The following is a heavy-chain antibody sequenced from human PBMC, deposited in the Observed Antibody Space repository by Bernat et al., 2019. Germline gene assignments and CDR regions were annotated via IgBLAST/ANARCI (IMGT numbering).Heavy chain of an antibody. CDR1: GFTFSSYG. V-gene: IGHV3-30*18. D-gene: IGHD3-22*01. CDR2: ISYDGSNK. CDR3: AKEQDYYDSSGYYIYYYYGMDV. Sequence: QVQLVESGGGVVQPGRSLRLSCAASGFTFSSYGMHWVRQAPGKGLEWVAVISYDGSNKYYADSVKGRLTIARDNSKKTLYLQMNSLRAEDTAVYYCAKEQDYYDSSGYYIYYYYGMDVWGQGTTVTVSS. J-gene: IGHJ6*02.